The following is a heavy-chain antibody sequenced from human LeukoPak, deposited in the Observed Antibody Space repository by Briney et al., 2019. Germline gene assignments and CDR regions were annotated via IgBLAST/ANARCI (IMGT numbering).Heavy chain of an antibody. J-gene: IGHJ5*02. CDR1: GFTFSTYW. D-gene: IGHD3-22*01. CDR2: IRQDGSEK. V-gene: IGHV3-7*01. Sequence: GGSLRLSCAVSGFTFSTYWMSWVGQAPGRGLEWVAKIRQDGSEKFYVDSVKGRFTISRDNAKNSLYLQMNSLRAEDTAVYYCARKKYYYDSGDYGWFDPWGQGTLVTVSS. CDR3: ARKKYYYDSGDYGWFDP.